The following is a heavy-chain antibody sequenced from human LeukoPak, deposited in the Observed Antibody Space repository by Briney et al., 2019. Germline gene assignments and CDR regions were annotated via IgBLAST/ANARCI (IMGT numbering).Heavy chain of an antibody. CDR3: AREYSSSSTGFDY. CDR1: GFTFSSYW. D-gene: IGHD6-6*01. J-gene: IGHJ4*02. CDR2: INNDGSTT. V-gene: IGHV3-74*01. Sequence: GGSLRLSCAGSGFTFSSYWMYWVRQAPGKGLVWVSRINNDGSTTSYADSVKGRFTISRDNSKNTLYLQMNSLRAEDTAVYYCAREYSSSSTGFDYWGQGTLVTVSS.